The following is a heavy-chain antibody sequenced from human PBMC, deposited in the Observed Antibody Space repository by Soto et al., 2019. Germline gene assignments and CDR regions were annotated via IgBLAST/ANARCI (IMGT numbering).Heavy chain of an antibody. V-gene: IGHV1-18*01. Sequence: QVQLVQSGAEWKKPGASVKVSCKASGYTFTSYGISCVRQAPGQGLEWMGWISAYNGNTNYAQKLQGRVTMTTDTSTSTAYMELRSLRSDDTAVYYCARDCSCGSCYLSYDYWGQGTLVTVSS. CDR3: ARDCSCGSCYLSYDY. J-gene: IGHJ4*02. D-gene: IGHD2-15*01. CDR2: ISAYNGNT. CDR1: GYTFTSYG.